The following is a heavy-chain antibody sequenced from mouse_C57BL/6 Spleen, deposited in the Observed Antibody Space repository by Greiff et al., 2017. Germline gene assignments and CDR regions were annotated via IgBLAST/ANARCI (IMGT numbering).Heavy chain of an antibody. J-gene: IGHJ3*01. D-gene: IGHD1-1*01. CDR2: IHPNSGST. CDR3: AREYYGSRTFFAY. Sequence: QVQLQQPGAELVKPGASVKLSCKASGYTFTSYWMHWVKQRPGQGLEWIGMIHPNSGSTNYNEKFKSKATLTVDKSSSTAYMQLSSLTSEDSAVYYCAREYYGSRTFFAYWGQGTLVTVSA. V-gene: IGHV1-64*01. CDR1: GYTFTSYW.